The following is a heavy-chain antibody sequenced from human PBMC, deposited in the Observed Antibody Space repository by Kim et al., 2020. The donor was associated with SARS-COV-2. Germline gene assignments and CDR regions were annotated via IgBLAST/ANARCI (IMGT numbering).Heavy chain of an antibody. J-gene: IGHJ4*02. Sequence: SETLSLTCTVSGGSISSSSYYWGWIRQPPGKGLEWIGSIYYSGSTYYNPSLKSRVTISVDTSKNQFSLKLSSVTAADTAVYYCARDPLGFHYGDYGYWGQGTLVTVSS. CDR2: IYYSGST. CDR1: GGSISSSSYY. V-gene: IGHV4-39*07. CDR3: ARDPLGFHYGDYGY. D-gene: IGHD4-17*01.